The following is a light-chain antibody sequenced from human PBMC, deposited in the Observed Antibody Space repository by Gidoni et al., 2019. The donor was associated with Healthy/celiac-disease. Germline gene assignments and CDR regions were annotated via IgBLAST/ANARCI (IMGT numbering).Light chain of an antibody. V-gene: IGLV2-14*01. Sequence: QSALTQPASVSASPGQSITLSCTGTSSDVGGYNYVSWYQQNPGKAPKLMIYEVSNRPSGVSNRFSGSKSGNTASLTISGLQAEDEADYYCSSYTSSSTLEVFGGGTKLTVL. CDR3: SSYTSSSTLEV. J-gene: IGLJ3*02. CDR1: SSDVGGYNY. CDR2: EVS.